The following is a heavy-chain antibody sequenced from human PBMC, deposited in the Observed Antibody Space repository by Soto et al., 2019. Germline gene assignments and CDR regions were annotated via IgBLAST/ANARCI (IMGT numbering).Heavy chain of an antibody. J-gene: IGHJ6*02. Sequence: QVQLVQSGAEVKKPGSSVKVSCKASGGTFSSYAISWVRQAPGQGLEWMGGIIPIFGTANYAQKFQGRVTITADESTSTAYMELSSLRSEDTAVYYCARVQIGISSTSYYYGMDVWGQGTTVTVSS. CDR2: IIPIFGTA. CDR1: GGTFSSYA. CDR3: ARVQIGISSTSYYYGMDV. V-gene: IGHV1-69*01. D-gene: IGHD2-2*01.